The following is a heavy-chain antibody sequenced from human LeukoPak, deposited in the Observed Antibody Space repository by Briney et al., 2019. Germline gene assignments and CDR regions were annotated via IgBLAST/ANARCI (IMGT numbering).Heavy chain of an antibody. Sequence: SETLSLTCTVSGGSISSYYWSWIRQPPGKGLEWIGYIYYSGSTNYNPSLKSRVAISVDTSKNQFSLKLSSVTAADTAVYYCARHGHSSSWYDYWGQGTLVTVSS. D-gene: IGHD6-13*01. V-gene: IGHV4-59*08. J-gene: IGHJ4*02. CDR1: GGSISSYY. CDR3: ARHGHSSSWYDY. CDR2: IYYSGST.